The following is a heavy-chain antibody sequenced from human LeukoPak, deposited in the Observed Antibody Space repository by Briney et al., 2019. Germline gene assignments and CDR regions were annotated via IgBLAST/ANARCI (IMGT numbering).Heavy chain of an antibody. D-gene: IGHD3-22*01. CDR1: GFTFSSYS. CDR2: ISSSSSYI. J-gene: IGHJ2*01. Sequence: GGSLRLSCAASGFTFSSYSMNWVRQAPGKGLEWVSSISSSSSYIYYADSVKGRFTISRDNSKNTLYLQMYSLRAGDTAVYSCAKVGIRISLIVVVFTTADDWYFDLWGRGTLVTVSS. CDR3: AKVGIRISLIVVVFTTADDWYFDL. V-gene: IGHV3-21*04.